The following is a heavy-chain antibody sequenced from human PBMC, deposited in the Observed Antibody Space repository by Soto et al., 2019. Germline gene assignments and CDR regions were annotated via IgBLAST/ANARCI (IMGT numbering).Heavy chain of an antibody. D-gene: IGHD1-26*01. V-gene: IGHV3-23*01. Sequence: PGGSLRLSCAASGFTFSSYAMNWVRQAPGKGLEWVSAISGSGGNTFYADSVKGRLTISRDNSKNTLFLQMHSLRAEDTAIYYCAMLNSGSYSYHGMDVWGQGTTVTVSS. J-gene: IGHJ6*02. CDR2: ISGSGGNT. CDR3: AMLNSGSYSYHGMDV. CDR1: GFTFSSYA.